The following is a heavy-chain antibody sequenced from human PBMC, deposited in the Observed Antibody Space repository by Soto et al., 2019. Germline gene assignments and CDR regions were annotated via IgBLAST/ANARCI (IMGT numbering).Heavy chain of an antibody. D-gene: IGHD4-4*01. CDR2: ISSSSSYI. V-gene: IGHV3-21*01. Sequence: GGSLRLSCAASGFTFSSYSMNWVRQAPGKGLEWVSSISSSSSYIYYADSVKGRFTISRDNAKNSLYLQMNSLRAEDTAVYYCARGSMTTVTKKPRFDPRGQGTLVTVSS. CDR3: ARGSMTTVTKKPRFDP. CDR1: GFTFSSYS. J-gene: IGHJ5*02.